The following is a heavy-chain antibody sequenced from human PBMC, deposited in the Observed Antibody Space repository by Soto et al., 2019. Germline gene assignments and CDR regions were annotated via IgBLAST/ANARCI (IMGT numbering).Heavy chain of an antibody. J-gene: IGHJ6*02. CDR3: ARSLHAYYGMDV. V-gene: IGHV3-66*03. CDR1: GFTVSSNY. CDR2: IYSCGST. Sequence: GGSLRLSCAASGFTVSSNYMSWVRQAPGKGLEWVSVIYSCGSTYYADSVKGRFTISGDNSKNTLYLQMNSLRAEDTAVYYCARSLHAYYGMDVWGQGPTVTVSS.